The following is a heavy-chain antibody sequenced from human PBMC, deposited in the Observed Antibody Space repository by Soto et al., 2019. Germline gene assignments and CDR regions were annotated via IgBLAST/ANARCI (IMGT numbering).Heavy chain of an antibody. CDR3: TKGGDSWSGYAQH. CDR1: GFSFGNYV. V-gene: IGHV3-23*01. D-gene: IGHD3-3*01. Sequence: EVQLLQSGGGLVQPGGSLRLSCAASGFSFGNYVMNWVRQAPGKGLEGVAGISDSGGSSSSADSVKGRFTVSRDNSKNTLYLQMDSLRGDDTAVYYWTKGGDSWSGYAQHWGQGALVTVAS. J-gene: IGHJ1*01. CDR2: ISDSGGSS.